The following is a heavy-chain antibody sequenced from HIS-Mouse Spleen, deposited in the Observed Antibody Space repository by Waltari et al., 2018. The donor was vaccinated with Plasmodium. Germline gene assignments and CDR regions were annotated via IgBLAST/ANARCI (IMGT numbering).Heavy chain of an antibody. V-gene: IGHV3-53*01. J-gene: IGHJ3*02. D-gene: IGHD6-6*01. Sequence: EVQLVESGGGLIQPGGSLRLSCAASGFTVSSNYMSWVRQAPGKGLEWVSVVYSGGRTYYADAVKGRFTISRDNSKNTLYRQMNSLRAEDTAVYYCARGMKSSSSAFDIWGQGTMVTVSS. CDR1: GFTVSSNY. CDR3: ARGMKSSSSAFDI. CDR2: VYSGGRT.